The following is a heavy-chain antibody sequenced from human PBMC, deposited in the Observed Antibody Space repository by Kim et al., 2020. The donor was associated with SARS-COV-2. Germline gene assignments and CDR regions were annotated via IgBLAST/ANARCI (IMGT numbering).Heavy chain of an antibody. J-gene: IGHJ3*02. CDR2: IYYSGST. CDR3: AIQVGAQDAFDI. V-gene: IGHV4-59*08. CDR1: GGSISSYY. Sequence: SETLSLTCTVSGGSISSYYWSWIRQPPGKGLEWIGYIYYSGSTNYNPSLKSRVTISVDTSKNQFSLKLSSVTAADTAVYYCAIQVGAQDAFDIWGQGTMVTVSS. D-gene: IGHD1-26*01.